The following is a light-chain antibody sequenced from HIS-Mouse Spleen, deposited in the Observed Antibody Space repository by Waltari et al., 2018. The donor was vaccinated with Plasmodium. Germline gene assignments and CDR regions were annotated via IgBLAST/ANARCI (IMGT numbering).Light chain of an antibody. CDR2: QDS. CDR1: KLGDKY. CDR3: QAWDSSVV. V-gene: IGLV3-1*01. J-gene: IGLJ2*01. Sequence: SYELTQPPSVSVSPGQTASITGSGDKLGDKYACWYQQKQGQSPVLVIYQDSKRPSGIPERFSGSNSGNTATLTISGTQAMDEADYYCQAWDSSVVFGGGTKLTVL.